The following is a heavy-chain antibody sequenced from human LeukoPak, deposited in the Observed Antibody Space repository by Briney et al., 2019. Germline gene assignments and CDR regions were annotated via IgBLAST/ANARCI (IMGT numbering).Heavy chain of an antibody. V-gene: IGHV3-48*04. CDR3: ARAELLGSYVYFDY. CDR1: GFTFSSYG. CDR2: ISSGGSTI. D-gene: IGHD3-22*01. Sequence: PGGSLRLSCAASGFTFSSYGMHWVRQAPGKGLEWVSYISSGGSTISHADSVKGRFTISRDNAENSLYLQMNSLRAEDTAVYYCARAELLGSYVYFDYWGQGTLVTVSS. J-gene: IGHJ4*02.